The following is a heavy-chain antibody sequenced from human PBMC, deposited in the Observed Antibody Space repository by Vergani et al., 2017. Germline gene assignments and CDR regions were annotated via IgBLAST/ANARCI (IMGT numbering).Heavy chain of an antibody. CDR2: IHYSENT. V-gene: IGHV4-59*11. Sequence: QVQLQESGPGLVKSSETLSLTCSVSFASIRNLYCNWIRQPPGKGREWIGSIHYSENTNYNPSLKTRVTISVDTAKNQFSLTLTSVTAADTAVYYCASDTHSGQRADRWGQGILVTVTS. CDR3: ASDTHSGQRADR. D-gene: IGHD6-19*01. CDR1: FASIRNLY. J-gene: IGHJ5*02.